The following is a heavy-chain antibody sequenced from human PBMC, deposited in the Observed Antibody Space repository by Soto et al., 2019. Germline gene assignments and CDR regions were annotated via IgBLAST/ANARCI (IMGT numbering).Heavy chain of an antibody. V-gene: IGHV3-30*18. J-gene: IGHJ6*02. Sequence: GGSLRLSCAASGFTFSSYGMHWVRQSPGKGLEWVALVSWDGDDKYYADSVKGRFTISRAKSNNTGSIEMNSLTDENPSVYSRANAIARVRGRIIYTDVWYQKT. CDR1: GFTFSSYG. CDR3: ANAIARVRGRIIYTDV. CDR2: VSWDGDDK. D-gene: IGHD3-10*01.